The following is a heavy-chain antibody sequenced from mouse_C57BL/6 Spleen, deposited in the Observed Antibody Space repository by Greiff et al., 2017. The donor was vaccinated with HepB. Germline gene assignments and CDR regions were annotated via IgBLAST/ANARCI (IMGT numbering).Heavy chain of an antibody. CDR3: TRGDGYYSWFAY. J-gene: IGHJ3*01. CDR2: ISSGGDYI. D-gene: IGHD2-3*01. Sequence: EVNVVESGEGLVKPGGSLKLSCAASGFTFSSYAMSWVRQTPEKRLEWVAYISSGGDYIYYADTVKGRFTISRDNARNTLYLQMSSLKSEDTAMYYCTRGDGYYSWFAYWGQGTLVTVSA. V-gene: IGHV5-9-1*02. CDR1: GFTFSSYA.